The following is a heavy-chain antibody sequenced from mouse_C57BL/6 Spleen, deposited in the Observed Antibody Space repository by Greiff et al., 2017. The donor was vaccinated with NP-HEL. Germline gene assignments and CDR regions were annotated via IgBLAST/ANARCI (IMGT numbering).Heavy chain of an antibody. V-gene: IGHV14-3*01. J-gene: IGHJ4*01. D-gene: IGHD2-5*01. Sequence: EVQLQQSVAELVRPGASVKLSCTASGFNIKNTYMHWVKQRPEQGLEWIGRIDPENGNTKYAPKFQGKATITAATSTNTAYLQLSSLTSEDTAIYYCAKGSNYLYYAMDYWGQGTSVTVSS. CDR1: GFNIKNTY. CDR2: IDPENGNT. CDR3: AKGSNYLYYAMDY.